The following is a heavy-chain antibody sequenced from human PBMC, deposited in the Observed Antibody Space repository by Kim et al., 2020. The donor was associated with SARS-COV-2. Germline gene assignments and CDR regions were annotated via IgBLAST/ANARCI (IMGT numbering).Heavy chain of an antibody. CDR1: GGSIRSSS. D-gene: IGHD2-21*01. CDR3: ARHRGGDAYTTSDY. Sequence: SETLSLTCTFSGGSIRSSSCGLIRQPPVQGLQWILSINYSCSSFYHPSLKRRVTMSIDTSTEHFSLKLSSVTAADTAIYYGARHRGGDAYTTSDYLGEG. J-gene: IGHJ4*02. CDR2: INYSCSS. V-gene: IGHV4-39*01.